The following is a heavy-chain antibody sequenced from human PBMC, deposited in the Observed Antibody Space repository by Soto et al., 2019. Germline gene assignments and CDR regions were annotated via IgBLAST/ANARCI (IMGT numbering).Heavy chain of an antibody. CDR1: SGSISSYY. J-gene: IGHJ6*03. V-gene: IGHV4-59*08. CDR3: GSLLRGGATTGNYYYYMDV. CDR2: IYYSGST. Sequence: PSETLSLTCTVSSGSISSYYWSWIRQPPGQGLESIGYIYYSGSTNYNPSLKSRVTMSLDTSKNRFSLKLSSVTAADTAVYYCGSLLRGGATTGNYYYYMDVWGKGPTFTVSS. D-gene: IGHD5-12*01.